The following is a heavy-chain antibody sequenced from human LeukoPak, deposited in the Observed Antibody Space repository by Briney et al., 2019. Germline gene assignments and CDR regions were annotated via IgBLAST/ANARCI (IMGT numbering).Heavy chain of an antibody. J-gene: IGHJ4*02. V-gene: IGHV3-53*04. CDR1: GFTVSSNY. Sequence: GGSLRLSCAASGFTVSSNYMSWVRQAPGKGLEWVSVIYSGGSTYYADSVKGRFTISRHNSKNTLYLQMNSLRAEDTAVYYCAGGTYYDFWSGSRTRLGEIGTPADYWGQGTLVTVSS. CDR2: IYSGGST. CDR3: AGGTYYDFWSGSRTRLGEIGTPADY. D-gene: IGHD3-3*01.